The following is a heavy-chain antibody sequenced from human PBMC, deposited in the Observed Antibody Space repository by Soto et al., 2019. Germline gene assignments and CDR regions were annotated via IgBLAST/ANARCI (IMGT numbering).Heavy chain of an antibody. Sequence: SETLYLTCTVSGGSISSGGYYWSWIRQHPGKGLEWIGYIYYSGSTYYNPSLKSRVTISVDTSKNQFSLKLSSVTAADTAVYYCARGALVAAAGRSPFHPWGQGTLVTVSS. D-gene: IGHD6-13*01. V-gene: IGHV4-31*03. CDR2: IYYSGST. CDR1: GGSISSGGYY. CDR3: ARGALVAAAGRSPFHP. J-gene: IGHJ5*02.